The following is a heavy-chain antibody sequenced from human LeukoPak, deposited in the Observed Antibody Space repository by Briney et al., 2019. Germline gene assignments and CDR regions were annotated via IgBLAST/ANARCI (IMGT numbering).Heavy chain of an antibody. D-gene: IGHD1-1*01. J-gene: IGHJ4*02. Sequence: GGSLRLSCAASGFPFSSYWMSWVRQAPGKGLEWAANIKQDGSDKYYVDSVKGRFTISRDNAKNSPYLQLNSLRADDTAVYYCARLTGTTGFDYWGQGTLVTVSS. V-gene: IGHV3-7*01. CDR2: IKQDGSDK. CDR1: GFPFSSYW. CDR3: ARLTGTTGFDY.